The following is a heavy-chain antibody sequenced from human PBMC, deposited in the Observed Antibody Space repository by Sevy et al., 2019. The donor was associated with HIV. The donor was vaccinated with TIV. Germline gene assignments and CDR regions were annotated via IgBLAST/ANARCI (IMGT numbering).Heavy chain of an antibody. Sequence: GESLKISCKGSGYSFTNYWIGWVRQMPGKGLEWMGIIYPGDSDTRYSPSFQGQVTISADKSNSTAYLQWSSLKASDTAMYYCAMTYASDPYYFDYWGQGTLITVSS. D-gene: IGHD3-10*01. V-gene: IGHV5-51*01. J-gene: IGHJ4*02. CDR1: GYSFTNYW. CDR3: AMTYASDPYYFDY. CDR2: IYPGDSDT.